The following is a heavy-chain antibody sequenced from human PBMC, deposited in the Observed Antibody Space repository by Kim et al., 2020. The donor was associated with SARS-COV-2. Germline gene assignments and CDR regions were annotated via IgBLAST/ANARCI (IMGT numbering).Heavy chain of an antibody. CDR3: ARAHQGPYGGSYSLNF. J-gene: IGHJ4*02. Sequence: ASVKVSCKASGYTFASFHMHWVRQAPGQGLEWMALMNPSTGSANYAQKFQGTVTMTRDTSTSTAYMELRSLRSDDTAVYYCARAHQGPYGGSYSLNFWGQGTLVTVSS. CDR1: GYTFASFH. D-gene: IGHD1-26*01. V-gene: IGHV1-46*01. CDR2: MNPSTGSA.